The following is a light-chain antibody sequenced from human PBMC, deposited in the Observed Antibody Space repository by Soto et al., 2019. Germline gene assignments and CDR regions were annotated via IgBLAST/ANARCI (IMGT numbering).Light chain of an antibody. CDR3: SSYTSSSTPL. CDR2: DVS. CDR1: SSDVGGYNY. J-gene: IGLJ2*01. Sequence: QSALTQPASVSGSPGQSITISCTGTSSDVGGYNYVSGYQQHPGKAPKLMIYDVSNRPSGVSNRFSGSKSGNTASLTISGLPAEDEDDYYCSSYTSSSTPLFGGGTKLTVL. V-gene: IGLV2-14*01.